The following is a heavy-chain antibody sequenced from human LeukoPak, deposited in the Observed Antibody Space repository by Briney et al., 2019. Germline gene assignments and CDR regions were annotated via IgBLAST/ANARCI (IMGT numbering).Heavy chain of an antibody. D-gene: IGHD3-9*01. CDR3: ARGTRIARYFDWLLQNWFDP. CDR1: GYSFTSYW. V-gene: IGHV5-51*01. J-gene: IGHJ5*02. Sequence: EESLKISCKGSGYSFTSYWIGWVRQMPGKGLEWMGIIYPGDSDTRYSPSFQGPVTISADKSISTAYLQWSSLKASDTAMYYCARGTRIARYFDWLLQNWFDPWGQGTLVTVSS. CDR2: IYPGDSDT.